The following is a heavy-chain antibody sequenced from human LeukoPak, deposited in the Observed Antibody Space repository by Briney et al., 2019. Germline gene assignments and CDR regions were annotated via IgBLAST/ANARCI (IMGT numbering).Heavy chain of an antibody. CDR3: ACSPISKNYYDSSSYYFDY. Sequence: GGSLRLSCAACGFIISNNGMHWVHPAPGKGLEWVSGLSWTRHDTYYEDSVKGRFTIARDNTNNTQDLQINSRRAEDTDVYYCACSPISKNYYDSSSYYFDYWGQGTLVTVSS. D-gene: IGHD3-22*01. CDR2: LSWTRHDT. CDR1: GFIISNNG. J-gene: IGHJ4*02. V-gene: IGHV3-23*01.